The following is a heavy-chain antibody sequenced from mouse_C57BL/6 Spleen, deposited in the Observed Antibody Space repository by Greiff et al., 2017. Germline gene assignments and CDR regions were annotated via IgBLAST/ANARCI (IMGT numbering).Heavy chain of an antibody. CDR3: ANYYGSSYLYWYFDV. D-gene: IGHD1-1*01. Sequence: QVQLQQSGPELVKPGASVKISCKASGYAFSSSWMNWVKQRPGKGLEWIGRIYPGDGDTNYNGKFKGKATLTADKSSSTAYMQLSSLTSEDSAVYFCANYYGSSYLYWYFDVWGTGTTVTVSS. J-gene: IGHJ1*03. V-gene: IGHV1-82*01. CDR1: GYAFSSSW. CDR2: IYPGDGDT.